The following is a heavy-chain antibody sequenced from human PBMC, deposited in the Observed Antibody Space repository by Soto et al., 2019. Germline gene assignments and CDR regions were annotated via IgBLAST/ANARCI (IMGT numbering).Heavy chain of an antibody. Sequence: QVHLVQSGAEVKKPGASVKVSCKGSGYGFTTYGITWVRQAPGQGLEWMAWISAHNGNTNYAQKVQGRVTVTRDTSTSTAYMELRSWRYDDTAVYYCARGRYGDYWGQGALVTVSS. V-gene: IGHV1-18*01. CDR2: ISAHNGNT. D-gene: IGHD1-1*01. CDR1: GYGFTTYG. J-gene: IGHJ4*02. CDR3: ARGRYGDY.